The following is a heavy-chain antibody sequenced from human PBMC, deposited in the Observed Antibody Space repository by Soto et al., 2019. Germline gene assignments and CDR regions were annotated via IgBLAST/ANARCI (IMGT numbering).Heavy chain of an antibody. CDR3: AKDMFRAVADYFDY. Sequence: GGSLRLSCAASGFTFGGSWMHWVRQVPGRGLVWVSRIYSDGTTTTYADSVKGRFTVSRDNSKNTLYLQMDSLRPDDTAVYYCAKDMFRAVADYFDYWGHGTLVTVPS. J-gene: IGHJ4*01. D-gene: IGHD3-10*01. CDR1: GFTFGGSW. CDR2: IYSDGTTT. V-gene: IGHV3-74*01.